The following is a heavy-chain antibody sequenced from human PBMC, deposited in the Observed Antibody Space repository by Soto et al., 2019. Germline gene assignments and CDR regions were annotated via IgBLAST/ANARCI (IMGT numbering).Heavy chain of an antibody. J-gene: IGHJ4*02. Sequence: SEILSLTCPVSGCSISSGGYSWSWIRQHPGKGLEWIGYIYYSGSTYYNASLKSRVTISVDTSKNQFSLKLSSVTAADTAVYYCARSYCGGEFYSDFDYWGQGTLVTVSS. D-gene: IGHD2-21*01. CDR1: GCSISSGGYS. CDR3: ARSYCGGEFYSDFDY. CDR2: IYYSGST. V-gene: IGHV4-31*03.